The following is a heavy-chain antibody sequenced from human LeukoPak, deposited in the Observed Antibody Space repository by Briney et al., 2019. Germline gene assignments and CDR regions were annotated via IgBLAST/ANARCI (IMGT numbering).Heavy chain of an antibody. D-gene: IGHD2/OR15-2a*01. Sequence: PGGSLRLSCAASGFTFSSYSMNWVRQAPGKGLEWISYISSSSSTIYYADSVKGRFTISRDNAKNSLYLQMNSLRAEDTAVYYCARGYYRFDYWGQGTLVTVSS. J-gene: IGHJ4*02. CDR2: ISSSSSTI. V-gene: IGHV3-48*01. CDR3: ARGYYRFDY. CDR1: GFTFSSYS.